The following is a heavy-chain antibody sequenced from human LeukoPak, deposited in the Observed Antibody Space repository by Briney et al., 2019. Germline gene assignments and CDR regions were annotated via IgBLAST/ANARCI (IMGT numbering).Heavy chain of an antibody. CDR3: ARSRGYSYGSLG. CDR1: GGSISSSSYY. CDR2: IYYSGST. V-gene: IGHV4-61*05. D-gene: IGHD5-18*01. J-gene: IGHJ4*02. Sequence: SETLSLTCTVSGGSISSSSYYWGWIRQPPGKGLEWIGYIYYSGSTNYNPSLKSRVTISVDTSKNQFSLKLSSVTAADTAVYYCARSRGYSYGSLGWGQGTLVTVSS.